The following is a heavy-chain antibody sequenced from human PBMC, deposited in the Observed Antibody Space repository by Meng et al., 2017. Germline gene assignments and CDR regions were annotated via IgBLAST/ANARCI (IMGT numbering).Heavy chain of an antibody. J-gene: IGHJ4*02. CDR3: ARRLGYCSSTSCYGGFLGSYFDY. Sequence: ASVKVSCKASGYTFTSYGISWGRQAPGQGREWMGWISACNGNTNYAQKLQGRVTMTTDTSTSTAYMELRSLRSDDTAVYYCARRLGYCSSTSCYGGFLGSYFDYWGQGTLVTVSS. CDR1: GYTFTSYG. V-gene: IGHV1-18*04. D-gene: IGHD2-2*01. CDR2: ISACNGNT.